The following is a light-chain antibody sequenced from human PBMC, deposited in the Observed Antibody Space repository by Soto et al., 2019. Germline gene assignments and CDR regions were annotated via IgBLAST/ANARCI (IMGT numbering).Light chain of an antibody. CDR2: GAS. CDR1: QSVDSSF. CDR3: QQYVSSGT. V-gene: IGKV3-20*01. Sequence: EIVLTQSPGSLSLSPGERATLSCRASQSVDSSFFAWYQKKPGQAPRLLIYGASKRATGIPDRFSGSGSGTEFTLTISRLEPEDFAVYYCQQYVSSGTFGQGTKVEIK. J-gene: IGKJ1*01.